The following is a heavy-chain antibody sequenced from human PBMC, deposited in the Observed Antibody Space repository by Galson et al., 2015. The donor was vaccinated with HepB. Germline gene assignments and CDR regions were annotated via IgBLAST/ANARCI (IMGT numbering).Heavy chain of an antibody. CDR2: ISYDGSNK. CDR1: GFTFSSYA. Sequence: SLRLSCAASGFTFSSYAMHWVRQAPGKGLEWVAVISYDGSNKYYADSVKGRFTISRDNSKNTLYLQMNSLRAEDTAVYYCAKGGCSGGPPCGFDYWGQGTLVTVSS. J-gene: IGHJ4*02. CDR3: AKGGCSGGPPCGFDY. V-gene: IGHV3-30-3*01. D-gene: IGHD2-15*01.